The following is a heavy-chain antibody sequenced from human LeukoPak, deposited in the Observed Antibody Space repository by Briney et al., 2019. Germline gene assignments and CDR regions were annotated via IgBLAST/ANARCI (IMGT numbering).Heavy chain of an antibody. V-gene: IGHV3-21*01. CDR3: ARVRGSNIFDY. CDR1: GFTFSSYS. CDR2: ISSSSSYI. J-gene: IGHJ4*02. Sequence: GGSLRLSCAASGFTFSSYSMNWVRQAPGKGLEWVSSISSSSSYIYYADSVEGRFTVSRDNAKNSLYLQMNSLRAEDTAVYYCARVRGSNIFDYWGQGTLVTVSS. D-gene: IGHD2/OR15-2a*01.